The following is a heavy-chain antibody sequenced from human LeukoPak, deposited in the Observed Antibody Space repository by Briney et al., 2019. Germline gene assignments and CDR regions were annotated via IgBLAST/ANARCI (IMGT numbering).Heavy chain of an antibody. CDR2: ISSSSSYI. D-gene: IGHD6-19*01. V-gene: IGHV3-21*01. CDR1: GFTFS. Sequence: GGSLRLSCAAPGFTFSNWVRQAPGKGLEWVSSISSSSSYIYYADSVKGRFTISRDNAKNSLHLQMNSLRAEDTAVYYCARRYVAVADYFDYWGQGTLVTVSS. CDR3: ARRYVAVADYFDY. J-gene: IGHJ4*02.